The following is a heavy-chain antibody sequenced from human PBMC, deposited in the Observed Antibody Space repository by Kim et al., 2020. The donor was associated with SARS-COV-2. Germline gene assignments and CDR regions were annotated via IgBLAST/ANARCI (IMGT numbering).Heavy chain of an antibody. CDR2: MNPNRGNT. CDR3: ARLGGRSSWTYWYFDL. D-gene: IGHD6-13*01. V-gene: IGHV1-8*01. J-gene: IGHJ2*01. Sequence: ASVKVSCKASGYTFTSYDINWVRQATGQGLEWMGWMNPNRGNTGYAQKFQGRVTMTRNTTISTAYMELSSLRSEDTAVYYCARLGGRSSWTYWYFDLWGRGTLVTVSS. CDR1: GYTFTSYD.